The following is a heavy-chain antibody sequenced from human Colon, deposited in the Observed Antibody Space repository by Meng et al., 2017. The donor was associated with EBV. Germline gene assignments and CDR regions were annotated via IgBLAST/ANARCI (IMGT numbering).Heavy chain of an antibody. Sequence: VQLQQWGAGLLKPSETLSLTCTLYGGSFSDSYWTWIRQPPGKGLEWIGEINHVGSTTYNPSLKSRVTISVDTSKNQFSLKLSSVTAADAAVYYCASSDCSGGTCYLDCWGQGTLVTVSS. D-gene: IGHD2-15*01. CDR1: GGSFSDSY. V-gene: IGHV4-34*01. J-gene: IGHJ4*02. CDR2: INHVGST. CDR3: ASSDCSGGTCYLDC.